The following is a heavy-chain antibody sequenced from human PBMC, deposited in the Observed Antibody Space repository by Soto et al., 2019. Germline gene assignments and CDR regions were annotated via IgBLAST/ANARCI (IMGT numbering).Heavy chain of an antibody. CDR2: ISGSGGST. CDR1: GFTFSSYA. V-gene: IGHV3-23*01. CDR3: AKGLWYGVADGFDI. D-gene: IGHD4-17*01. J-gene: IGHJ3*02. Sequence: GGSLRLSCAASGFTFSSYAMSWVRQAPGKGLEWISGISGSGGSTNYADSVKGRFTISRDNSKNTLYLQMNSLRAEDTAVYYCAKGLWYGVADGFDIWGQGTMVTVSS.